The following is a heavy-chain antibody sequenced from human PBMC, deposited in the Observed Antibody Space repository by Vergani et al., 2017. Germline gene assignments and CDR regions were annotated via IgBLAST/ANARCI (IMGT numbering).Heavy chain of an antibody. CDR1: GGSTSSGDHC. V-gene: IGHV4-31*11. CDR3: ARVDSHGPATSHFYYMDV. Sequence: QVQLQESGPGVVKPSQTLSLTCAVSGGSTSSGDHCWTWIRQRPGKGLEWIGYIFYSGTTYDNPSLRSRLTISVDTSQNQFSLKLRSVTAADSAVYYCARVDSHGPATSHFYYMDVWGKGTTVVVSS. D-gene: IGHD3-22*01. J-gene: IGHJ6*03. CDR2: IFYSGTT.